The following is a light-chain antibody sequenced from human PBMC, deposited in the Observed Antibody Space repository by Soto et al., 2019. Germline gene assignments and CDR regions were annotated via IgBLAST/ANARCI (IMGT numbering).Light chain of an antibody. V-gene: IGKV3-15*01. Sequence: DIVMTQSPATLSVSPGERATLSCRASHSVSSNLAWYQQRPGQSARLLIYGASSRATAFPATFSGSGSGTEFTPTINSLESEDFAVYHCQKYTTWPRMLGEGTKVDIK. J-gene: IGKJ1*01. CDR3: QKYTTWPRM. CDR2: GAS. CDR1: HSVSSN.